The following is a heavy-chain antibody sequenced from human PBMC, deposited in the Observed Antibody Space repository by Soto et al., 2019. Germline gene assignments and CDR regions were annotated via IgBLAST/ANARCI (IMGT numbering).Heavy chain of an antibody. D-gene: IGHD3-10*01. CDR1: GFTVSNNY. Sequence: EVQLVESGGGLIQPGGSLRLSCAVSGFTVSNNYMSWVRQAPGKGLEGVSVIYSGGYTAYGDSVKGRFTISRDNSKNTLYLQMKSRGPDDPAGDYWGAMAGGGGYWGQGTLVTVSS. V-gene: IGHV3-53*01. J-gene: IGHJ4*02. CDR2: IYSGGYT. CDR3: GAMAGGGGY.